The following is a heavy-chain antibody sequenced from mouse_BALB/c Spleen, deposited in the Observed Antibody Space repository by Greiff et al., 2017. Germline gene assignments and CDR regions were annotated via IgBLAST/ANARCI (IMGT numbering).Heavy chain of an antibody. D-gene: IGHD3-2*01. CDR1: GYAFTSYN. CDR2: IDPYNGGT. Sequence: EVKVVESGPELVKPGASVKVSCKASGYAFTSYNMYWVKQSHGKSLEWIGYIDPYNGGTSYNQKFKGKATLTVDKSSSTAYMHLNSLTSEDSAVYYCARTARATLQLYYFDYWGQGTTLTVSS. J-gene: IGHJ2*01. CDR3: ARTARATLQLYYFDY. V-gene: IGHV1S135*01.